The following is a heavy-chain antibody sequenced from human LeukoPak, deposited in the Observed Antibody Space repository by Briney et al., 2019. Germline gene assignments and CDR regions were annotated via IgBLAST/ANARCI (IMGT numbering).Heavy chain of an antibody. CDR3: SRGLSYGSLDS. CDR2: IQFDGTKT. Sequence: GTSLTLSCATSGFTFSSYGMHWVRQAPGKGLEWVAAIQFDGTKTYYADSVKGRSTISRDDSKNTVYLQMNSLRAEDTAVYYCSRGLSYGSLDSWGQGTLLTVSS. D-gene: IGHD5-18*01. V-gene: IGHV3-30*12. CDR1: GFTFSSYG. J-gene: IGHJ4*02.